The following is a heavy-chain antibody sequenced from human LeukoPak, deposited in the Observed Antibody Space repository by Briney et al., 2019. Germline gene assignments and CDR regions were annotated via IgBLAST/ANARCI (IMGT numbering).Heavy chain of an antibody. J-gene: IGHJ3*02. Sequence: SETLSLTYAVSGDSVTSGGYFWTWIRQHPGKGLEWIGSISNSGTTSYNPSLKSRVSISLDTSNNHFSLRLGSVTAADTAVYFCARDVVVTSSPDAFDIWGQGTMVTVSS. D-gene: IGHD2-21*02. CDR1: GDSVTSGGYF. V-gene: IGHV4-31*11. CDR2: ISNSGTT. CDR3: ARDVVVTSSPDAFDI.